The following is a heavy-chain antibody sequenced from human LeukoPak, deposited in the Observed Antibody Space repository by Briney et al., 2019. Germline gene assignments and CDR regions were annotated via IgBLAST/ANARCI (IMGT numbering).Heavy chain of an antibody. CDR1: GFSLSTSGRR. CDR3: ARLATGGYYFDY. Sequence: SGPALVKLTQTLTLTCTFSGFSLSTSGRRVSWIRQPPGKALEWLALIDWDDDKFYSTSLKTRLTISKDTSKNQVVLTMTNMDPVDTATYYCARLATGGYYFDYWGQGNLVTVSS. J-gene: IGHJ4*02. V-gene: IGHV2-70*04. D-gene: IGHD7-27*01. CDR2: IDWDDDK.